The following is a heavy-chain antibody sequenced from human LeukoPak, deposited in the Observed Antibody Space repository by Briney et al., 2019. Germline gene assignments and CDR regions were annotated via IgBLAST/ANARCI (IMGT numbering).Heavy chain of an antibody. CDR2: ISYSGNT. V-gene: IGHV4-59*08. Sequence: SETLSLPCSVSSGSLGTYYWAWIRHTPGKALEWIGYISYSGNTKYNPSLTRRITISLDTSKNQFSLELRSMTAADTAMYYCARQAGSFTTFDFWGQGTLVTVSS. CDR3: ARQAGSFTTFDF. CDR1: SGSLGTYY. D-gene: IGHD1-26*01. J-gene: IGHJ4*02.